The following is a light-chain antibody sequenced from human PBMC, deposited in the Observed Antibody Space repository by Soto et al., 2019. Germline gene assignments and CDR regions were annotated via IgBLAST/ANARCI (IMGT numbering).Light chain of an antibody. J-gene: IGKJ1*01. CDR3: QQYNSGLRT. Sequence: IVMTQSPATLSMSPGDRATLSCRASQSLATNMAWYQQKPGQAPRLLIYGASIRATDVPARFTGSGSGTEFTLTINSLLSEDCAVYYCQQYNSGLRTFGRGTRVEV. V-gene: IGKV3-15*01. CDR1: QSLATN. CDR2: GAS.